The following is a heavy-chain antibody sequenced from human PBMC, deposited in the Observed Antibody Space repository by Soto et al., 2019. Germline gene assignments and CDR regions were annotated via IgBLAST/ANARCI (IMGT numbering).Heavy chain of an antibody. CDR2: IRAYNGNT. J-gene: IGHJ5*02. CDR1: GYTFTSYG. CDR3: ARDRAVGAHRGSWFDP. Sequence: QVQLVQSGAEVKKPGAAVKVSCKDSGYTFTSYGISWVRQAPVQGLEWMGWIRAYNGNTNYAQKIQGRVTMTTDTSTSTAYMELRSLRSDDTAVYYCARDRAVGAHRGSWFDPWGQGTLVTVSS. V-gene: IGHV1-18*04. D-gene: IGHD1-26*01.